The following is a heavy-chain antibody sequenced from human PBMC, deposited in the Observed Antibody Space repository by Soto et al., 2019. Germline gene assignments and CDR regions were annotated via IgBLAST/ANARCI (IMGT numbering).Heavy chain of an antibody. J-gene: IGHJ6*03. CDR1: GGTFSSYT. CDR2: IIPILGIA. Sequence: SVKVSCKASGGTFSSYTISCVRQAPGQGLEWMGRIIPILGIANYAQKFQGRVTITADKSTSTAYMELSSLRSEDTAVYYCARDREMTAAAYLGYYYYYMDVWGKGTTVTVSS. CDR3: ARDREMTAAAYLGYYYYYMDV. D-gene: IGHD6-13*01. V-gene: IGHV1-69*04.